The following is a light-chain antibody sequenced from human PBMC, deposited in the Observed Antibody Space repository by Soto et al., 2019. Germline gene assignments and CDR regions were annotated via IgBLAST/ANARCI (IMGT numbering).Light chain of an antibody. Sequence: QLVLTQPPSVSGAPGQRVTISCTGSSSNIGAGYDVHWYQQLPGTAPKLLIYGNSNRPSGVPDRFSGSKSGTSASLAITRLQAEDEADYYCQSYDSSLSGSHVVFGGGTKVTVL. CDR3: QSYDSSLSGSHVV. CDR1: SSNIGAGYD. V-gene: IGLV1-40*01. CDR2: GNS. J-gene: IGLJ2*01.